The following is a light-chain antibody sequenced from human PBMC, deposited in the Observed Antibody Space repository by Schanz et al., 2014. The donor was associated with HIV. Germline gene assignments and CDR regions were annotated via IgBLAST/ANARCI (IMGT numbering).Light chain of an antibody. Sequence: QSVLTQPASVSGSPGQSITISCTGTSRDAGGYNHVCWYQQHPGKAPKLIIYDVSNRPSGVSNRFSGSKSGNTASLTISGLQAEDEADYYCSSYTSSSSYVFGTGTKLTVL. V-gene: IGLV2-14*03. CDR3: SSYTSSSSYV. J-gene: IGLJ1*01. CDR1: SRDAGGYNH. CDR2: DVS.